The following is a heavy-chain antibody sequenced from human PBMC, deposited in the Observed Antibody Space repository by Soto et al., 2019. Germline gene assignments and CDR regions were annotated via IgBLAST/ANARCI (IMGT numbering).Heavy chain of an antibody. V-gene: IGHV3-30*18. CDR2: ISYDGSNK. Sequence: QVQLVESGGGVVQPGRSLRLSCAASGFTFSSYGMHWVRQAPGKGLEWVAVISYDGSNKYYADSVKGRFTISRDNSKNTLYLQMNSLRAEDTAVYYCAKDLLFRSWDLNGCDPWGQGTLVTVSS. D-gene: IGHD6-13*01. CDR1: GFTFSSYG. J-gene: IGHJ5*02. CDR3: AKDLLFRSWDLNGCDP.